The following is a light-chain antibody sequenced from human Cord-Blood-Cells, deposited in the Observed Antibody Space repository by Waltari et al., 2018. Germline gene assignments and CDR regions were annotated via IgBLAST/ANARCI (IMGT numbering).Light chain of an antibody. CDR3: CSYAGSYTGV. CDR1: SSDVGGYNY. CDR2: DVS. V-gene: IGLV2-11*01. Sequence: QSALTQPRSLSGSPGQSVTISCTGTSSDVGGYNYVSWYQQHPGKAPKLMIYDVSKRPSGVPDRFSGSKSGNTASLTISGLQAEDEADYYCCSYAGSYTGVFGGGTKLTVL. J-gene: IGLJ3*02.